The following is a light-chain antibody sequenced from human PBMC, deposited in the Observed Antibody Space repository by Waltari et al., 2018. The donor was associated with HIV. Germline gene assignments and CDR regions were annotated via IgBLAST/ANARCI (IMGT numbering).Light chain of an antibody. CDR1: YIGTKS. Sequence: SYEVTQSLSASVALGQTAKITCGGTYIGTKSGHWYQQKPGQAPVLVIYADRGRPSGVPDRFSGSSSGNTATLTISGVQSGDEADYYCQLWDSSTVIFGGGTKLTVL. CDR3: QLWDSSTVI. J-gene: IGLJ2*01. CDR2: ADR. V-gene: IGLV3-9*01.